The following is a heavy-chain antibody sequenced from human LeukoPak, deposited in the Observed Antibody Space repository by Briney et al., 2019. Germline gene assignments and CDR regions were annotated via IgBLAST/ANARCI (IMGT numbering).Heavy chain of an antibody. CDR2: LYYSGST. CDR1: GGSVSSSFYY. D-gene: IGHD2-15*01. V-gene: IGHV4-39*01. J-gene: IGHJ4*02. Sequence: PPETLSLTCTVSGGSVSSSFYYWGWIRQPPGKGLEWIGSLYYSGSTHYNPSLKSRVTMSVDTSKNQFSLKLSSVTAADTAVYFCASAATFSVDYWGQGTLVTVSS. CDR3: ASAATFSVDY.